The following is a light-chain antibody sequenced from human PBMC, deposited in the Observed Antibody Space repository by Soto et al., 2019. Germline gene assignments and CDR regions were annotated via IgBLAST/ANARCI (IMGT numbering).Light chain of an antibody. J-gene: IGLJ2*01. CDR1: SGHSSYA. CDR3: QSWGTAVV. V-gene: IGLV4-69*01. CDR2: LDTDGSH. Sequence: QPVLTQSPSASASLGASVKLTCTLSSGHSSYAIAWHQQQPEKGPRYLMRLDTDGSHYKGDGIPDRFSGSSSGADRYLTISSLQSEDEADYYCQSWGTAVVFGGGTQLTVL.